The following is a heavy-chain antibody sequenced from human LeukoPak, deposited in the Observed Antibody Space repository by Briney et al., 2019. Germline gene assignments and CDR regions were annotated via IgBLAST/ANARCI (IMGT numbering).Heavy chain of an antibody. CDR2: INPNSGGT. V-gene: IGHV1-2*06. J-gene: IGHJ4*02. CDR1: GYTFTGYY. D-gene: IGHD5-24*01. Sequence: GASVKVSXKASGYTFTGYYMHWVRQAPGQGLEWMGRINPNSGGTNYAQNFQGRVTMTRDTSISTAYMEVSSLRSDDTAVYYCARDLGRDGYNYYSWGQGTLVTVSS. CDR3: ARDLGRDGYNYYS.